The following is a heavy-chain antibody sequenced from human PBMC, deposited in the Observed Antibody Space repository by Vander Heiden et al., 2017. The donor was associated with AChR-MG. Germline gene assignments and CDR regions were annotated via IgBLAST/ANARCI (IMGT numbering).Heavy chain of an antibody. Sequence: EVQLLDSGGGLVQPGWSLRLSCAASGFTFSSYPMRRVRQAPGKGLEWVSAISGSGGSPYYADSVKGRFTISRDNSKNTLYLQMNSLRAEDTAVYYCANCDGKVNPFDYWGQGTLVTVSS. D-gene: IGHD1-26*01. V-gene: IGHV3-23*01. CDR2: ISGSGGSP. CDR1: GFTFSSYP. J-gene: IGHJ4*02. CDR3: ANCDGKVNPFDY.